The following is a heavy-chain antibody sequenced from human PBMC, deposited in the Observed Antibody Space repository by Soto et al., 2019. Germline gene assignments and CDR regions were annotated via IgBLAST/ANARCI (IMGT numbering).Heavy chain of an antibody. CDR1: GFTFSGSA. Sequence: GGSLRLSCAGSGFTFSGSAIPWLRQASCKGLEWVGRSRGKGNNYATTYSASVKGRSTISRDDSTNTAYLQMNSLNTEDTAVYYFARHLTKTGAVTAGLDVWRQGTTVTVS. J-gene: IGHJ6*02. V-gene: IGHV3-73*01. D-gene: IGHD4-4*01. CDR3: ARHLTKTGAVTAGLDV. CDR2: SRGKGNNYAT.